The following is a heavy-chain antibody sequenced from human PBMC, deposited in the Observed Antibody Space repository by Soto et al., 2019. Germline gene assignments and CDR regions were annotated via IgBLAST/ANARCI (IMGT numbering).Heavy chain of an antibody. CDR2: INSKCGAT. CDR1: GYTFTSYY. J-gene: IGHJ4*02. V-gene: IGHV1-2*04. CDR3: ARGSELTTFDY. Sequence: GASVKVSCKASGYTFTSYYMHWVRQAPGQGLEWMGWINSKCGATNYAQKFQGWVTMTRDTSITTAYMELSRLKSDDTAVYYCARGSELTTFDYWGQGTLVTVSS. D-gene: IGHD1-7*01.